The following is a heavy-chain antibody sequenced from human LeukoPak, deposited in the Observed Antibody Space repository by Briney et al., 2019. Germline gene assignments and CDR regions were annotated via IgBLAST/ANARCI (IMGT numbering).Heavy chain of an antibody. CDR2: IYYSGRT. V-gene: IGHV4-30-4*01. CDR1: GGSISSGNYY. D-gene: IGHD1-1*01. J-gene: IGHJ4*02. Sequence: SETLPLTCTVSGGSISSGNYYWSWIRQPPGKGLEWIGYIYYSGRTFYNPSLKSRITIPVDTSKNQFSLKLSSVTAADTAVYFCARGTGIGPFDYWGQGTLVTVSS. CDR3: ARGTGIGPFDY.